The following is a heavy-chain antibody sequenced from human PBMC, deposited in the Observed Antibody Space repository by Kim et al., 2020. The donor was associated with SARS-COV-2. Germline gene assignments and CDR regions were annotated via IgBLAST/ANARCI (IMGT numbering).Heavy chain of an antibody. D-gene: IGHD6-13*01. V-gene: IGHV4-31*03. Sequence: SETLSLTCTVSGGSISSGGYYWSWIRQHPGKGLEWIGYIYYSGSTYYNPSLKSRVTISVDTSKNQFSLKLSSVTAADTAVYYCVRGPYSSSWYAGWYFDLWGRGTLVTVSS. J-gene: IGHJ2*01. CDR2: IYYSGST. CDR1: GGSISSGGYY. CDR3: VRGPYSSSWYAGWYFDL.